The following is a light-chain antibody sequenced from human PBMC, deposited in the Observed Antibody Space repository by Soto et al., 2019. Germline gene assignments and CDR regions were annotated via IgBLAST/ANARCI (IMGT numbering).Light chain of an antibody. CDR2: RNN. CDR3: AAWDDSLSGRGV. CDR1: SSNIGNNY. Sequence: QSVLTQPPSASGTPGQRVTISCSGSSSNIGNNYVFWYQMVPGTAPKLLIYRNNQRPSGVPDRFSGSRSGTPASLAISGLRSEDEADYYCAAWDDSLSGRGVFGGGTKVTVL. J-gene: IGLJ3*02. V-gene: IGLV1-47*01.